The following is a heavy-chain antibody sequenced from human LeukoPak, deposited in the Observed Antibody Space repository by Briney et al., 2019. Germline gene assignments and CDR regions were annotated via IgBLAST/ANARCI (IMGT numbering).Heavy chain of an antibody. J-gene: IGHJ4*02. CDR2: IYTSGST. Sequence: SETLSLTCTVSGDSISSYYWSWIRQPAGKGLEWIGRIYTSGSTNYNPSLKSRVTMSVDTSKNQFSLKLSSVTAADTAVYYCAREIKRGTYYDSSGPTFDYWGQGTLVTVSS. CDR3: AREIKRGTYYDSSGPTFDY. D-gene: IGHD3-22*01. CDR1: GDSISSYY. V-gene: IGHV4-4*07.